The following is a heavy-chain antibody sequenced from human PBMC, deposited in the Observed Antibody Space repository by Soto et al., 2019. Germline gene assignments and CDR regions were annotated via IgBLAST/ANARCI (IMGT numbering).Heavy chain of an antibody. CDR3: AKDRDYDFWSGRASYYYYGMDV. V-gene: IGHV3-30*18. CDR2: ISYDGSNK. D-gene: IGHD3-3*01. CDR1: GFTFSSYG. Sequence: LRLSCAASGFTFSSYGMHWVRQAPGKGLEWVAVISYDGSNKYYADSVKGRFTISRDNSKNTLYLQTNSLRAEDTAVYYCAKDRDYDFWSGRASYYYYGMDVWGQGTTVTVSS. J-gene: IGHJ6*02.